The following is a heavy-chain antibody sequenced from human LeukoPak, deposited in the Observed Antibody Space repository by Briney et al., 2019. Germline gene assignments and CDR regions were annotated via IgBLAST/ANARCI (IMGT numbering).Heavy chain of an antibody. CDR2: ISWNSGSI. D-gene: IGHD5-12*01. CDR3: AKDVSWLRFPDSAFDY. Sequence: GGSLRLSCAASGFTFYDYAMHWVRHAPGKGLEWVSGISWNSGSIGYADSVKGRFTISRDNAKNSLYLQMNSLRAEDTALYYCAKDVSWLRFPDSAFDYWGQGTLVTVSS. CDR1: GFTFYDYA. J-gene: IGHJ4*02. V-gene: IGHV3-9*01.